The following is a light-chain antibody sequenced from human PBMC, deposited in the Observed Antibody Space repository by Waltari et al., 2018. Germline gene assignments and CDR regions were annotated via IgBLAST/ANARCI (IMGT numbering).Light chain of an antibody. CDR3: QAWDSSTVV. V-gene: IGLV3-1*01. Sequence: SYELTQPPSVSVSPGQTASITCSGWGDKYACWYQQKPGQSPVLVMFQVRKRPSGIPERFSGSNSGNTATLTISGTQAMDEADYYCQAWDSSTVVFGGGTKLTVL. J-gene: IGLJ2*01. CDR1: GDKY. CDR2: QVR.